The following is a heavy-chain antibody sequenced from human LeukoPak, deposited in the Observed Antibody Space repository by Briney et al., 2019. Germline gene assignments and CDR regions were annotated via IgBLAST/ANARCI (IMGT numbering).Heavy chain of an antibody. D-gene: IGHD3-22*01. V-gene: IGHV1-18*01. J-gene: IGHJ4*02. CDR3: ATVGTYDSSGYYHDY. Sequence: ASVKVSCKASGYTFTSYGISWVRQAPGQGLEWMGWISAYNGNTNYAQKLQGRDTMTTDTSTSTAYMELRSLRSDDTAVYYCATVGTYDSSGYYHDYWGQGTLVTVSS. CDR1: GYTFTSYG. CDR2: ISAYNGNT.